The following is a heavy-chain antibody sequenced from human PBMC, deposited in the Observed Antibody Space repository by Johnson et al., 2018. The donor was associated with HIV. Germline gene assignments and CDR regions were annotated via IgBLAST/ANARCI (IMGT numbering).Heavy chain of an antibody. CDR3: ARDRRGSSWSRALDAFDI. CDR1: GFTFSSYA. V-gene: IGHV3-23*04. D-gene: IGHD6-13*01. Sequence: VQLVESGGGLVQPGGSLRLSCAASGFTFSSYAMSWVRQAPGKGLEWVSAISGSGGSTYYADSVKGRFTISRDNSKNTLDLQMNRLRAEATAVYYCARDRRGSSWSRALDAFDIWGQGTMVTVSS. J-gene: IGHJ3*02. CDR2: ISGSGGST.